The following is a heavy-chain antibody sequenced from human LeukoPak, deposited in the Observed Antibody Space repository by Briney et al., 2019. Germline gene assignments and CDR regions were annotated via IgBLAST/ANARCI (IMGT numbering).Heavy chain of an antibody. CDR3: AREVGYCSSTSCRDY. J-gene: IGHJ4*02. CDR2: ISSSSSYI. V-gene: IGHV3-21*01. CDR1: GFTFGSYS. Sequence: GGSLRLSCAASGFTFGSYSMNWVRQAPGKGLEWVSSISSSSSYIYYADSEKGRFTISRDNAKNSLYLQMNSLRAEDTAVYYCAREVGYCSSTSCRDYWGQGTLVTVSS. D-gene: IGHD2-2*01.